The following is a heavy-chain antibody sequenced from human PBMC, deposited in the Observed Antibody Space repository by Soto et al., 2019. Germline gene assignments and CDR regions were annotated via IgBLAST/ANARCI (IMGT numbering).Heavy chain of an antibody. CDR2: ITSSGSTM. Sequence: GGSLRLSCEASGFAFSSYEMDWVRQAPEKGLEWIAHITSSGSTMYNTDSVKGRFTISRDNAKNSLYLQMNSLRAEDTTVYYCVKEKSIMYSGYDAFDLWGQGTMVTVSS. V-gene: IGHV3-48*03. D-gene: IGHD5-12*01. CDR3: VKEKSIMYSGYDAFDL. CDR1: GFAFSSYE. J-gene: IGHJ3*01.